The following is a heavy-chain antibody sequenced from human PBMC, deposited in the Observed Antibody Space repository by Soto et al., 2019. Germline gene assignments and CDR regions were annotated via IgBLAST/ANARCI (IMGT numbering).Heavy chain of an antibody. J-gene: IGHJ6*02. V-gene: IGHV1-18*01. CDR1: GYTFTSYG. Sequence: ASVKVSCKAYGYTFTSYGISWVRQAPGQGLERMGWISAYNGNTNYAQKLQGRVTMTTDTSTSTAYMELRSLRSDDTAVYYCARIDVVVVAATTYYYYGMDVWGQGTTVTVSS. D-gene: IGHD2-15*01. CDR3: ARIDVVVVAATTYYYYGMDV. CDR2: ISAYNGNT.